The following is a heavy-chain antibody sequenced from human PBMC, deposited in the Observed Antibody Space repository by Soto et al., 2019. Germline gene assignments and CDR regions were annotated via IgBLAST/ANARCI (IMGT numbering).Heavy chain of an antibody. D-gene: IGHD1-26*01. CDR1: GFTFSSYG. CDR2: IWYDGSNK. CDR3: ARWGSGTYHYFDH. J-gene: IGHJ4*02. V-gene: IGHV3-33*01. Sequence: QVQLVESGGGVVQPGRSLRLSCAASGFTFSSYGMHWVRQAPGKGLEWVAVIWYDGSNKYYVDSVKGRFTISRDNSRNTLYLEMNSLRAEDTAVYYCARWGSGTYHYFDHWGQGTLVTVSS.